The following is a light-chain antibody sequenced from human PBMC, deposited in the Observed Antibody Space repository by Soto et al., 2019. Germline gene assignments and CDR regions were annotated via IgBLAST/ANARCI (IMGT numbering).Light chain of an antibody. V-gene: IGKV1-39*01. J-gene: IGKJ4*01. CDR1: QTISSS. CDR2: DAS. Sequence: DIQMTQSPSSLSAFVGDRVTITCRASQTISSSLNWYQQNPGKAPKLLVYDASSLQSGVPSRFSGSGSGTDFTLTISSLQPEDYAIYYYQDSYSSPITFAGGTEV. CDR3: QDSYSSPIT.